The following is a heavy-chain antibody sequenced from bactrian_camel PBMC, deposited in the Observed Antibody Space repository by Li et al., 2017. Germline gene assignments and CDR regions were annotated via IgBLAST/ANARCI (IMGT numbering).Heavy chain of an antibody. CDR1: GGTISHNC. V-gene: IGHV3S53*01. D-gene: IGHD1*01. Sequence: QVQLVESGGGSVQAGGSLRLSCAASGGTISHNCVGWFREAPGKGREGLVAVDSDGRTEYGDSVKGRFTFSRDNAQNTLYLQMSNLQPEDTAKYYCAPGLCNLESVSSYARGAVGYWGLFTQVTVS. J-gene: IGHJ6*01. CDR3: APGLCNLESVSSYARGAVGY. CDR2: VDSDGRT.